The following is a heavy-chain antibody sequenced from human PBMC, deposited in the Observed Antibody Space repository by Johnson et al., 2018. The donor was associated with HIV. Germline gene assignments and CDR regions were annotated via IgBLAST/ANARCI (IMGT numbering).Heavy chain of an antibody. CDR2: VGTAGDT. CDR1: GFTFSSYD. Sequence: VQLVESGGGLVQPGRSLRLSCAASGFTFSSYDMHWVRQATGKGLEWVAAVGTAGDTFYPGSVKGRFTISREDAKNSLYLQMNSLRAEDTAVYYCARLDYGAYGGAFDIWGQGTMVTVSS. V-gene: IGHV3-13*01. CDR3: ARLDYGAYGGAFDI. D-gene: IGHD4-17*01. J-gene: IGHJ3*02.